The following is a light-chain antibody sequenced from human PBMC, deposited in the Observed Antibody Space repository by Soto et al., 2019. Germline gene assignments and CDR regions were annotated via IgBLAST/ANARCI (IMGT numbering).Light chain of an antibody. CDR1: QSVSSSY. V-gene: IGKV3-20*01. J-gene: IGKJ5*01. Sequence: EIVLTQSPGTLSLSPGERATLSCRASQSVSSSYLAWYQQKPGQAPRLLIYGASSRATGIPDRFSGRGSGTDFTLTIGRLEPEDFAVYYCQQYGSSPTFGQGTRLEIK. CDR3: QQYGSSPT. CDR2: GAS.